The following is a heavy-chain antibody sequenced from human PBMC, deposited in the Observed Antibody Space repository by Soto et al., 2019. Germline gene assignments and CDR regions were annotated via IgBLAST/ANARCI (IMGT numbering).Heavy chain of an antibody. CDR3: ARRASGTYYKTFDY. CDR2: IDPSDSNT. Sequence: RGESLKISCKCSGYSFTIYWISWVLQMPVKGLDWMGRIDPSDSNTQYSPSFQGHVTISADKSISTAYLQWSSLKASDTAMYYCARRASGTYYKTFDYWGQGTLVTVSS. CDR1: GYSFTIYW. V-gene: IGHV5-10-1*01. J-gene: IGHJ4*02. D-gene: IGHD3-10*01.